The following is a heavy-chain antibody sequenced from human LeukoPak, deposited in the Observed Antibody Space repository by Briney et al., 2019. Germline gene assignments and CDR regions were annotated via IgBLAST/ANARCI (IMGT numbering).Heavy chain of an antibody. J-gene: IGHJ4*02. CDR2: MSASDAGT. CDR1: GFTFRSYA. V-gene: IGHV3-23*01. Sequence: GGSLRLSCAAAGFTFRSYAMNWVRQGPGKGLEWVSTMSASDAGTYYADSVKGRFTISRDNSKNTLYLQMNSLRAEDTAVYYCAKAGSIAAAGYFDYWGQGTLVTVSS. CDR3: AKAGSIAAAGYFDY. D-gene: IGHD6-13*01.